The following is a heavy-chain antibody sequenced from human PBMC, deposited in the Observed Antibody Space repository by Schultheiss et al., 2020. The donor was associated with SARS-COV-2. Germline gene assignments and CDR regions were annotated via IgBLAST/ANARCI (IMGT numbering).Heavy chain of an antibody. J-gene: IGHJ6*02. CDR3: ARYGYCSGGSCYYYYYYGMDV. CDR1: GFTFSSYA. Sequence: GGSLRLSCAASGFTFSSYAMSWVRQAPGKGLEWVSAISGSGGSTYYADSVKGRFTISRDNSKNTLYLQMNSLRAEDTAVYYCARYGYCSGGSCYYYYYYGMDVWGQGTTVTVSS. D-gene: IGHD2-15*01. CDR2: ISGSGGST. V-gene: IGHV3-23*01.